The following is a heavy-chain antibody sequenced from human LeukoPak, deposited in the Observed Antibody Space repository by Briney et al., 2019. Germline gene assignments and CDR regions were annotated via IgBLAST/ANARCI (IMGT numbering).Heavy chain of an antibody. CDR2: IVVGSGDT. CDR3: AAQSGYCTNGVCYTADAFDI. D-gene: IGHD2-8*01. Sequence: SVKVSCKASGFTFTSSAMQWVRQARGQRLEWIGWIVVGSGDTNYAQKFQERVTITRDMSTSTAYMELSSLRSEDTAVYYCAAQSGYCTNGVCYTADAFDIWGQGTMVTVSS. J-gene: IGHJ3*02. V-gene: IGHV1-58*02. CDR1: GFTFTSSA.